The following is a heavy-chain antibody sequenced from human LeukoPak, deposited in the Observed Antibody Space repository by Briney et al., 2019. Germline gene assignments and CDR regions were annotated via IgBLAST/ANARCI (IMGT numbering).Heavy chain of an antibody. CDR2: ISDSGGST. Sequence: PGGSLRLSCAASGFTFSSYAMSWVRQAPGKGLEWVSAISDSGGSTYYADSVKGRFTISRDNSKNTLYLQMNSLRAEDTAVYYCAKDPSSTWFGDYFDYWGQGTLVTVS. CDR3: AKDPSSTWFGDYFDY. CDR1: GFTFSSYA. V-gene: IGHV3-23*01. J-gene: IGHJ4*02. D-gene: IGHD6-13*01.